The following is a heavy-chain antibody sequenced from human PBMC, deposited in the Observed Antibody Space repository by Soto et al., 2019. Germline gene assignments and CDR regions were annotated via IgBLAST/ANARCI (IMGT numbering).Heavy chain of an antibody. CDR3: ARDLKWGIAAAGYYYYGMDV. CDR2: IWYDGSNK. D-gene: IGHD6-13*01. J-gene: IGHJ6*02. Sequence: QVQLVESGGGVVQPGRSLRLSCAASGFTFSSYGMHWVRQAPGKGLEWVAVIWYDGSNKYYADSVKGRFTISRDNSKNTLYLQMNSLRAEDTAVYYCARDLKWGIAAAGYYYYGMDVWGQGTTVTVSS. V-gene: IGHV3-33*01. CDR1: GFTFSSYG.